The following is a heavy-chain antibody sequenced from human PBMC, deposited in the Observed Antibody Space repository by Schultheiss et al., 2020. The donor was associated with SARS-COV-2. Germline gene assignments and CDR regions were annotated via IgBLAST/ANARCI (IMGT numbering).Heavy chain of an antibody. CDR3: ARDQYYYDSSGYRHYYGDGPGVY. D-gene: IGHD3-22*01. Sequence: GGSLRLSCAASGFTFSSYAMSWVRQAPGKGLEWVSAISGSGGSTYYADSVKGRFTISRDNSKNTLYLQMNSLRAEDTAVYYCARDQYYYDSSGYRHYYGDGPGVYWGQGTLVTVAS. J-gene: IGHJ4*02. CDR1: GFTFSSYA. V-gene: IGHV3-23*01. CDR2: ISGSGGST.